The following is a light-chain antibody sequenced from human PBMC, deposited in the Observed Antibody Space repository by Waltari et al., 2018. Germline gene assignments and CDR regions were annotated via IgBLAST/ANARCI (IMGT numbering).Light chain of an antibody. J-gene: IGLJ3*02. CDR2: GNN. Sequence: QSVLTQPPSVSGAPVQRVTISCTGSNSNIGAGYDGHWYQQFPGTAPKLLIFGNNNRPSGVPDRFSVSKSGTSASLAITGLQAEDEADYYCQSYDISLSAWVFGGGTKLAVL. V-gene: IGLV1-40*01. CDR3: QSYDISLSAWV. CDR1: NSNIGAGYD.